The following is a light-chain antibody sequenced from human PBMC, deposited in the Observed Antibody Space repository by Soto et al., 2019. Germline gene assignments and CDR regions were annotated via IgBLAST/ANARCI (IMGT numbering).Light chain of an antibody. CDR2: GAS. CDR3: QQYNNWPPWT. V-gene: IGKV3-15*01. J-gene: IGKJ1*01. CDR1: QSVSSN. Sequence: EMVMAQSPATLAVSAVERSTLSCMASQSVSSNLAWYQQKPGQAPRLLIYGASTRATGIPARFSGSGSGTEFTLTISSLQSEDFAVYYCQQYNNWPPWTFGQGTKVDI.